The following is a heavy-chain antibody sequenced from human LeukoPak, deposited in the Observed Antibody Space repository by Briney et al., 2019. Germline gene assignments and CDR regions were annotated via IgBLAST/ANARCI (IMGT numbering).Heavy chain of an antibody. J-gene: IGHJ3*02. V-gene: IGHV4-39*01. CDR1: GCYISSSSYY. CDR2: IYYSGST. D-gene: IGHD5-12*01. Sequence: SETLSLTCTVSGCYISSSSYYWGWIRQPPGKGLEWFGSIYYSGSTYYNPSLKSRVTISVDTSKNQFSLKLSSVTAADTAVYYCARLVDSGYGDDAFDIWGQGTMVTVSS. CDR3: ARLVDSGYGDDAFDI.